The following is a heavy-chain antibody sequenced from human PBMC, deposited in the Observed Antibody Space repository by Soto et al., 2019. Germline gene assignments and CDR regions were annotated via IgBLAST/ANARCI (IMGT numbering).Heavy chain of an antibody. CDR1: GYTFTSYG. D-gene: IGHD5-12*01. V-gene: IGHV1-18*01. J-gene: IGHJ1*01. Sequence: QVQLVQSGAEVKKPGASVKVSCKASGYTFTSYGISWVRQAPGQGLEWMGWFSAYNGNTKYEQKLQGRVTMTTDTSTSTAYMELRSLRSDDTAGYYCARGWVDDPAAAEYFQHWGQGTLVTVSS. CDR3: ARGWVDDPAAAEYFQH. CDR2: FSAYNGNT.